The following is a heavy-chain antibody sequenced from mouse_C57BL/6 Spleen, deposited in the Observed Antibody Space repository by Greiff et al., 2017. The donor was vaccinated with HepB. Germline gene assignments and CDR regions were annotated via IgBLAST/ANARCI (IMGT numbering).Heavy chain of an antibody. CDR1: GYTFTSYW. V-gene: IGHV1-50*01. J-gene: IGHJ4*01. CDR2: IDPSDSYT. Sequence: QVQLQQPGAELVKPGASVKLSCKASGYTFTSYWMQWVKQRPGQGLEWIGEIDPSDSYTNYNQKFKGKATLTVDKSSSTAYMQLSSLTSEDSAVYYCARSGAGGRGAMDYWGQGTSVTVSS. CDR3: ARSGAGGRGAMDY. D-gene: IGHD3-3*01.